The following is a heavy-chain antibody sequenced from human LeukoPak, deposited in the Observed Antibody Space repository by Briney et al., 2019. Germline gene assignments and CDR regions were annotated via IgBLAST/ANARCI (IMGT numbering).Heavy chain of an antibody. D-gene: IGHD2-15*01. Sequence: PSETLSLTCTVSGYSISSGYYWGWIRQPPGKGLEWIGSIYHSGSTYYNPSLKSRVTISVDTSKNQFSLKLSSVTAADTAVYYCARVTRYCSGGSCYSGWFDPWGQGTLVTVSS. J-gene: IGHJ5*02. CDR3: ARVTRYCSGGSCYSGWFDP. V-gene: IGHV4-38-2*02. CDR2: IYHSGST. CDR1: GYSISSGYY.